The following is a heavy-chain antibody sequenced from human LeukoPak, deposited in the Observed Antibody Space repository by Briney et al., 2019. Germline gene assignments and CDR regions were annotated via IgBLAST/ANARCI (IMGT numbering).Heavy chain of an antibody. CDR2: IKQDGSEK. J-gene: IGHJ4*02. Sequence: GGSLRLSCAASGFTVSSNYMSWVRQAPGKGLEWVANIKQDGSEKYYVDSVKGRFTISRDNAKNSLYLQMNSLRAEDTAVYYCARGGYSYDLFDYWGQGTLVTVSS. CDR3: ARGGYSYDLFDY. D-gene: IGHD5-18*01. CDR1: GFTVSSNY. V-gene: IGHV3-7*01.